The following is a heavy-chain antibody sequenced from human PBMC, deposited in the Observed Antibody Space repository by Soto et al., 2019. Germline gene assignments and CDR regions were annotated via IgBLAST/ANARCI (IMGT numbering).Heavy chain of an antibody. V-gene: IGHV3-15*01. Sequence: GGSLRLSCAASGFTFSNAWMSWVRQAPGKELEWVGRIKSKTDGGTTDYAAPVKGRFTISRDDSKNTLYLQMNSLKTEDTAVYYCTTQLWFGELLYDYWGQGTLVTVSS. CDR2: IKSKTDGGTT. CDR3: TTQLWFGELLYDY. J-gene: IGHJ4*02. CDR1: GFTFSNAW. D-gene: IGHD3-10*01.